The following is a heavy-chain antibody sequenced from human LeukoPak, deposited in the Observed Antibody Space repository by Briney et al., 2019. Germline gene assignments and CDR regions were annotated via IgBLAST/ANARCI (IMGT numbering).Heavy chain of an antibody. V-gene: IGHV3-21*01. CDR2: ISSRSSYI. D-gene: IGHD4-17*01. Sequence: PGGSLRLSCAASGFTFSTYSMNWVRQAPGQGLEWVSSISSRSSYIYYADSVKGRFTISRDNAKNSLYLQMNSLRAEDTAVYYCAREDYGDYSWYFDLWGRGTLVTVSS. CDR1: GFTFSTYS. J-gene: IGHJ2*01. CDR3: AREDYGDYSWYFDL.